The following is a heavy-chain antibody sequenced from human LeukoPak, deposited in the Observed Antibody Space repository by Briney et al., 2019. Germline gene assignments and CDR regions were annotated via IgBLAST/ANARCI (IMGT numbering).Heavy chain of an antibody. CDR1: GGSISSGSYY. V-gene: IGHV4-61*02. D-gene: IGHD3-10*01. CDR2: IYTSGST. Sequence: SETLSLTCTVSGGSISSGSYYWSWIRQPAGKGLEWIGRIYTSGSTNYNPSLKSRVTISVDTSKNQFSLKLSSVTAADTAVYYCARDRITMVRGVIGSYNWFDPWGQGTLVTVSS. CDR3: ARDRITMVRGVIGSYNWFDP. J-gene: IGHJ5*02.